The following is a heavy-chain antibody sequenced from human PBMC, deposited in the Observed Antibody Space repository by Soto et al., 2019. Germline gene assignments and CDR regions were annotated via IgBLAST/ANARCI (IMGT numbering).Heavy chain of an antibody. Sequence: GGSLRLSCAASGFTFSDYYMSWIRQAPGKGLEWVSYISSSSSYTNYADSVKGRFTISRDNAKNSLYLQMNSLRAEDTAVYYCASGSSSGYHVFGMDVWSQGTTVPGSS. D-gene: IGHD6-13*01. J-gene: IGHJ6*02. CDR3: ASGSSSGYHVFGMDV. V-gene: IGHV3-11*03. CDR2: ISSSSSYT. CDR1: GFTFSDYY.